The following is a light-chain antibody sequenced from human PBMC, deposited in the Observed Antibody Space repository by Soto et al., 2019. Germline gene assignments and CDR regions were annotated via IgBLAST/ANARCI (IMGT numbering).Light chain of an antibody. CDR3: VLYMGSGISV. CDR2: STN. CDR1: SGSVSTSYY. V-gene: IGLV8-61*01. J-gene: IGLJ3*02. Sequence: QNVVTQEPSFSVSPGGTVTLTCGLTSGSVSTSYYPSWYQQTPGQAPRTLIHSTNTRSSGVPDRFSGSILGDKAALTITGAQADDESDYDCVLYMGSGISVFGGGTKLTVL.